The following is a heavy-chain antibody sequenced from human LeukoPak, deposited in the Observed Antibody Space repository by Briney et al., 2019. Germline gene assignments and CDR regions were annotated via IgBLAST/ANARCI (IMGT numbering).Heavy chain of an antibody. V-gene: IGHV3-48*01. CDR3: ASSIHCSGGSCYVP. CDR1: GFTFSSYN. J-gene: IGHJ4*02. CDR2: ISSSSSSI. Sequence: GGPLRLSCAASGFTFSSYNMNWVRQAPGKGLEWISYISSSSSSIYYADSVKGRFTISRDDAKNSLYLQMSSLRAEDTAVYYCASSIHCSGGSCYVPWGQGTPVTVSS. D-gene: IGHD2-15*01.